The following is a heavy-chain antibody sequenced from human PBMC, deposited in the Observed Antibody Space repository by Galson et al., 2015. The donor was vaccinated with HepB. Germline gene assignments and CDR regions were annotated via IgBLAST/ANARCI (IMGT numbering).Heavy chain of an antibody. CDR2: ITPMVGRG. V-gene: IGHV1-69*08. CDR1: GGTFSSYT. J-gene: IGHJ4*02. D-gene: IGHD6-13*01. CDR3: ARDFAAAADY. Sequence: SVKVSCKASGGTFSSYTVSWLRQAPEQGLEWMGKITPMVGRGSYAQKFQGRVTITADKSSTITYMELSSLSTEDTAVYYCARDFAAAADYWGQGTLVTVSS.